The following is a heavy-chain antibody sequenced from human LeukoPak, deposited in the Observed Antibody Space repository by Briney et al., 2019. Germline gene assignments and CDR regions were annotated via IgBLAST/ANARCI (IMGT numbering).Heavy chain of an antibody. Sequence: SPSETLSLTCTVSGGSISSYYWSWIRQPPGKGLEWIGYIYYSGSTNYNPSLKSRVTISVDTSKNQSSLKLSSVTAADTAVYYCARGGQTGTTPFDYWGQGTLVTVSS. V-gene: IGHV4-59*01. CDR3: ARGGQTGTTPFDY. D-gene: IGHD1-1*01. J-gene: IGHJ4*02. CDR1: GGSISSYY. CDR2: IYYSGST.